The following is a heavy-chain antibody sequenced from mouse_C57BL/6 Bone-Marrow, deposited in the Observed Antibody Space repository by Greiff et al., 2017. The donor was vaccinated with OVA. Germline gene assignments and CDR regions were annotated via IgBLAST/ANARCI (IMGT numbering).Heavy chain of an antibody. Sequence: EVQGVESGGGLVQPGGSLKLSCAASGFTFSDYGMAWVRQAPRKGPEWVAFISNLAYSIYYADTVTGRFTISRENAKNTLYLEMSSLRSEDTAVDYCARWDYDGTGAMDYWGQGTSVTVSS. CDR2: ISNLAYSI. V-gene: IGHV5-15*01. D-gene: IGHD2-4*01. J-gene: IGHJ4*01. CDR1: GFTFSDYG. CDR3: ARWDYDGTGAMDY.